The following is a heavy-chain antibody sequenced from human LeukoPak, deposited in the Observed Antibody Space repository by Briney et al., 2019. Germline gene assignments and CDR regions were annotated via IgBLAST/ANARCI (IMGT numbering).Heavy chain of an antibody. CDR3: ARLSYYGSGLLDY. CDR2: IDPSDSNT. V-gene: IGHV5-10-1*01. J-gene: IGHJ4*02. Sequence: GESLKISCQASGYSFTNYWISWVRQMPGKGLEWMGRIDPSDSNTNYSPSLQGHFTSSADQSINTAYLQWSSLKASDTAMYYCARLSYYGSGLLDYWGQGTRVTVSS. CDR1: GYSFTNYW. D-gene: IGHD3-10*01.